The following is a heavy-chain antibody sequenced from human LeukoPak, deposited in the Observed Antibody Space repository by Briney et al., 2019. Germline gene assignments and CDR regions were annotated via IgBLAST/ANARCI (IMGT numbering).Heavy chain of an antibody. J-gene: IGHJ4*02. V-gene: IGHV3-23*01. CDR1: GFTFNNSA. D-gene: IGHD3-22*01. CDR3: TKTTTGYSSGQYPGWPADH. CDR2: IFGSGGSA. Sequence: GGSLRLSCTASGFTFNNSAMYWVRQAPRKGLEWVAGIFGSGGSAHYADSVKGRFTISRDNSKNTVYLQMDSLRGEDTALYYCTKTTTGYSSGQYPGWPADHWGQGALVTVSS.